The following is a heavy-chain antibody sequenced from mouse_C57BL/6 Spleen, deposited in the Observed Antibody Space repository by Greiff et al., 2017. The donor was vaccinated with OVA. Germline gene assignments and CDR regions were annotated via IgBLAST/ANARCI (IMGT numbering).Heavy chain of an antibody. Sequence: EVKLMESGGGLVKPGGSLKLSCAASGFTFSSYAMSWVRQTPEKRLEWVATISDGGSYTYYPDNVKGRFTISRDNAKNNLYLQMSHLKSEDTAMCYCARGDRSYAMDYWGQGTSVTVSS. CDR3: ARGDRSYAMDY. V-gene: IGHV5-4*03. J-gene: IGHJ4*01. CDR1: GFTFSSYA. CDR2: ISDGGSYT.